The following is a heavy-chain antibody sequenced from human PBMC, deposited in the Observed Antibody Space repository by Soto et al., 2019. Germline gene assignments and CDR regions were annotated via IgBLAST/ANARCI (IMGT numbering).Heavy chain of an antibody. Sequence: PGGSLRLSCAASGFTVSSNYMSWFRQAPGKGLEWVSVIYSGGSTYYADSVKGRFTISRDNSKNTLYLQMNSLRAEDAAVYYCARRMVTPNRYYYGMDVWGQGTTVTVSS. V-gene: IGHV3-53*01. J-gene: IGHJ6*02. CDR3: ARRMVTPNRYYYGMDV. CDR2: IYSGGST. D-gene: IGHD2-15*01. CDR1: GFTVSSNY.